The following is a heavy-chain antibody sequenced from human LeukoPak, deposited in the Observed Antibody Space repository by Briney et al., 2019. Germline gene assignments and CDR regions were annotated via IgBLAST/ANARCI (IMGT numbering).Heavy chain of an antibody. J-gene: IGHJ6*03. CDR3: AKDRLDYYYYYMDV. V-gene: IGHV3-30*18. Sequence: PGESLTLSCAASGFTFSNYGIHWVRQAPGKGLEWVAVISHDGSNEFYADSVKGRFTISRDNSKNTLYLQMDSLRAEDTAVYYCAKDRLDYYYYYMDVWGKGTTVTVSS. CDR2: ISHDGSNE. CDR1: GFTFSNYG.